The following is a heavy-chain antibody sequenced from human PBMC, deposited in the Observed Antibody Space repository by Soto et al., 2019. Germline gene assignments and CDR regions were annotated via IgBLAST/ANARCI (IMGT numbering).Heavy chain of an antibody. CDR1: GGTFSSYA. CDR3: XXXXXXXXXCXXDCYSYYYYGMDV. Sequence: QVQLVQSGAEVKKPGSSVKVSCKASGGTFSSYAISWVRQAPGQGLEWMGGIIPIFGTANYAQKFQGRVXIXXDESTXTAYMXLSSLRSEDTAVYXCXXXXXXXXXCXXDCYSYYYYGMDVWGQGTTVTVSS. D-gene: IGHD2-21*02. CDR2: IIPIFGTA. V-gene: IGHV1-69*01. J-gene: IGHJ6*02.